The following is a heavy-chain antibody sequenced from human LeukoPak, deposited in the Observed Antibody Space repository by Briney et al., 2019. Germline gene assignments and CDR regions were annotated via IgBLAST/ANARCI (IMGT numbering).Heavy chain of an antibody. V-gene: IGHV3-30*02. Sequence: GGSLRLSCAASGFTFSSYGMYWVRQAPGKGLEWVAFIRYDGSNKYYADSVKGRFTISRDNSKNTLYLQMNSLRAEDTAVYYCAKDHRKYGGIHFDYWGQGTLVTVSS. D-gene: IGHD4-23*01. CDR1: GFTFSSYG. CDR3: AKDHRKYGGIHFDY. J-gene: IGHJ4*02. CDR2: IRYDGSNK.